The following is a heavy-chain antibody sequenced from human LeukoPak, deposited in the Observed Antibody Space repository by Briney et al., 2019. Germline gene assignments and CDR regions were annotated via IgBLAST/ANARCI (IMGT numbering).Heavy chain of an antibody. J-gene: IGHJ4*02. CDR3: ARRSCGGGSCSTGEFDY. D-gene: IGHD2-15*01. Sequence: GESLKISCKGSGYSFTNYWIGWVRQMPGEGLEWMGIIYPGDSDTRYSPSFQGQVTISADKSISTAYLQWSSLKASDTAMYYCARRSCGGGSCSTGEFDYWGQGTLVTVSS. CDR1: GYSFTNYW. V-gene: IGHV5-51*01. CDR2: IYPGDSDT.